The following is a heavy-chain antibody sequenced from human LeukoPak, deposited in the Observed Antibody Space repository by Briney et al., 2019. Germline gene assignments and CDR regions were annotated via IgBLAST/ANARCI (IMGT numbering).Heavy chain of an antibody. V-gene: IGHV3-48*04. D-gene: IGHD1-26*01. CDR3: ASQSSGSSTRAPDF. CDR1: GVTFSSFS. CDR2: ISSSRRTK. J-gene: IGHJ4*02. Sequence: GGSLRLSCATSGVTFSSFSLNGVRQAPGKGLERLSYISSSRRTKYYADSVKGRFIVSRDNAKNSLYLQMDSLRAEDTALYYCASQSSGSSTRAPDFWGQGTLVTVSS.